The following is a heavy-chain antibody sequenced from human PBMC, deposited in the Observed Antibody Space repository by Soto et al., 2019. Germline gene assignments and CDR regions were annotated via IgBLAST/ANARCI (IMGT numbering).Heavy chain of an antibody. Sequence: LETLSLTCTVSGGSISSYYWSWIRQPPGKGLEWIGYIYYSGSTNYNPSLKSRVTISVDTSKNQFSLKLSSVTAADTAVYYCARGGSQSGYDYPLGRQPIDYWGQGTLVTVSS. D-gene: IGHD5-12*01. V-gene: IGHV4-59*01. CDR1: GGSISSYY. CDR2: IYYSGST. J-gene: IGHJ4*02. CDR3: ARGGSQSGYDYPLGRQPIDY.